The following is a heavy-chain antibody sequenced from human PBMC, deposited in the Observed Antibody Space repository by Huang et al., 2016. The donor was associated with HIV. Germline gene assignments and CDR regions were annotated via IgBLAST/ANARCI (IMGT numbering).Heavy chain of an antibody. D-gene: IGHD3-22*01. Sequence: QVQLVQSGAALKKPGSSVKVSCKASGGTFSSYAIGWVRPAPGQGLEWMGGVIRIFGTANYAQKCQGRVTMTADESTSTAYMELSSLRSEDTAVYYCARVESRRYYDSSGYYYWGQGTLVTVSS. CDR1: GGTFSSYA. J-gene: IGHJ4*02. CDR2: VIRIFGTA. V-gene: IGHV1-69*01. CDR3: ARVESRRYYDSSGYYY.